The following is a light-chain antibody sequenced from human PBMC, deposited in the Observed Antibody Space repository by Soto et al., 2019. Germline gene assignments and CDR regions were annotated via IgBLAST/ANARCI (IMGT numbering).Light chain of an antibody. CDR3: QQSYSSPPT. V-gene: IGKV1-39*01. CDR2: AAS. CDR1: QSISNH. J-gene: IGKJ1*01. Sequence: EIQVTQAPSSMSASVEDRVIITCRASQSISNHLNWYQQKPGKAPKLLIFAASSLQSGVPSRFSGSRSGPDFTLTISSLQPEDFATYYCQQSYSSPPTFGQGTKLDIK.